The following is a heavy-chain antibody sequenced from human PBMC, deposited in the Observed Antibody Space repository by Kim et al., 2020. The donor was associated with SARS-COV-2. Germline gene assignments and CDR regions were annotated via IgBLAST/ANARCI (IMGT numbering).Heavy chain of an antibody. CDR2: ISAYNGNT. J-gene: IGHJ6*02. Sequence: ASVKVSCKASGYTFTSYGISWVRQAPGQGLEWMGWISAYNGNTNYAQKLQGRVTMTTDTSTSTAYMELRSLRSDDTAVYYCARDRVRGYQPPPHNVNYYYGMDVWGQGTTVTVSS. V-gene: IGHV1-18*04. CDR3: ARDRVRGYQPPPHNVNYYYGMDV. D-gene: IGHD2-2*01. CDR1: GYTFTSYG.